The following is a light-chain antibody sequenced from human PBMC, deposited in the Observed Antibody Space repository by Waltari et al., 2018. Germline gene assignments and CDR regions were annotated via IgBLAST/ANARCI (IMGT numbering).Light chain of an antibody. Sequence: QSALTQPASVSGSPGQSITISCTGTSSDVGGYNYVSWYQQHPGKAPKLMIYDVSNRPSGCSNRFSGSKSVTTASLTISWLQAEDEADYYCSSYTSSRTLIFGGGTKLTVL. CDR3: SSYTSSRTLI. V-gene: IGLV2-14*01. CDR2: DVS. J-gene: IGLJ2*01. CDR1: SSDVGGYNY.